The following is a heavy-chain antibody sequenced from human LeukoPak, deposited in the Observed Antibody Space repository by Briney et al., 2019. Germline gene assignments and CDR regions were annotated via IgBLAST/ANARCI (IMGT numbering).Heavy chain of an antibody. CDR2: FSSSGGTI. D-gene: IGHD3-22*01. J-gene: IGHJ4*02. CDR1: GVKFSSED. V-gene: IGHV3-48*03. Sequence: GRTLGISCGASGVKFSSEDMSGLRKAKRKGVEGGSYFSSSGGTITYAASVKGRFTIYRDNAKNSLDLQMNSLRAEDTAVYYCASLGDDYDYAGRGYPLAYWGQGTVVTVSS. CDR3: ASLGDDYDYAGRGYPLAY.